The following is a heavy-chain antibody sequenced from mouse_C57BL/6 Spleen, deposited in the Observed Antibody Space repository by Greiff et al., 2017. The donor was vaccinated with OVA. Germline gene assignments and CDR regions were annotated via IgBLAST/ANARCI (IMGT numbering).Heavy chain of an antibody. Sequence: QVQLQQSGAELVRPGSSVKLSCKASGYTFTSYWMDWVKQRPGQGLEWIGNIYPSDSETHYNQKFKDKATLTVDKSSSTAYMQLSSLTSEDSAVYYCAREALHYAMDYWGQGTSVTVSS. J-gene: IGHJ4*01. CDR1: GYTFTSYW. V-gene: IGHV1-61*01. CDR2: IYPSDSET. CDR3: AREALHYAMDY.